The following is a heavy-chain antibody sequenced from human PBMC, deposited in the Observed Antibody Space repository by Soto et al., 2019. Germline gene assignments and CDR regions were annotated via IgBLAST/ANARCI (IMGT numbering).Heavy chain of an antibody. CDR3: ARLTYYYDSSGYYSSFDY. V-gene: IGHV2-70*11. CDR2: IDWDDDK. Sequence: SGPTLVNPTQTLTLTCTFSGFSLSTSGMCVSWIRQPPGKALEWLARIDWDDDKYYSTSLKTRLTISKDTSKNQVVLTMTNMDPVDTATYYCARLTYYYDSSGYYSSFDYWGQGTLVTVSS. J-gene: IGHJ4*02. D-gene: IGHD3-22*01. CDR1: GFSLSTSGMC.